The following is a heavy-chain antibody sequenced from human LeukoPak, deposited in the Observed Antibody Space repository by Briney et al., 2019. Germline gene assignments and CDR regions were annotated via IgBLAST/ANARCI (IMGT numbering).Heavy chain of an antibody. CDR1: GGSFSGYY. D-gene: IGHD3-10*01. CDR3: ARISALLWPPGRGFDI. V-gene: IGHV4-34*01. Sequence: SETLSLTCAVYGGSFSGYYWSWIRQPPGKGPEWIGEITHNRSTNYNPSLKSRVTISLDTSKNQFSLRLTSVTAADTAVYYCARISALLWPPGRGFDIWGQGTMATVS. J-gene: IGHJ3*02. CDR2: ITHNRST.